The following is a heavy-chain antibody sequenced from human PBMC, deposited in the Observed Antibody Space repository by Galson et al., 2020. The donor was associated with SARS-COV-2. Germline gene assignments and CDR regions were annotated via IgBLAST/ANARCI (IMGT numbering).Heavy chain of an antibody. CDR3: ARDYSSSSGADF. CDR1: GGSITTSNYY. CDR2: FYYGGDT. Sequence: SETLSLTCSLSGGSITTSNYYWGWIRQFPGKGLEWIGSFYYGGDTYYNPSLHSRVTILPDPSKNQFSLTLRSVTAADTAVYYCARDYSSSSGADFWGQGTLVTVSS. V-gene: IGHV4-39*07. D-gene: IGHD6-6*01. J-gene: IGHJ4*02.